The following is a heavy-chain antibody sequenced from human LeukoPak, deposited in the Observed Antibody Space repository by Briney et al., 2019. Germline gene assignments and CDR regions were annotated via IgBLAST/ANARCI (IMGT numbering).Heavy chain of an antibody. D-gene: IGHD2-15*01. CDR3: ARGTEDYYGMDV. CDR2: IYYSGST. J-gene: IGHJ6*02. V-gene: IGHV4-59*12. Sequence: PSETLSLTCTVSGGSISSYYWSWIRQPPGKGLEWIGYIYYSGSTNYNPSLKSRVTISVDTSKNQFSLKLSSVTAADTAVYYCARGTEDYYGMDVWGQGTTVTVSS. CDR1: GGSISSYY.